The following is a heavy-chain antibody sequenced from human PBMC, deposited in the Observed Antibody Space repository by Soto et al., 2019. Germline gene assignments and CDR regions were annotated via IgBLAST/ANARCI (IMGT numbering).Heavy chain of an antibody. V-gene: IGHV1-18*04. J-gene: IGHJ6*02. CDR3: AREDRQLWGVHYYCYGMDV. CDR2: ISAYNGNT. CDR1: GYTFTSYG. D-gene: IGHD5-18*01. Sequence: VQLVQSGAEVKKPGASVKVSCKASGYTFTSYGISWVRQAPGQGLEWMGWISAYNGNTNYAQKLQGRVNMTTDTSTSTAYMELRSLRSDDTAVYYCAREDRQLWGVHYYCYGMDVWGQGTTVTVSS.